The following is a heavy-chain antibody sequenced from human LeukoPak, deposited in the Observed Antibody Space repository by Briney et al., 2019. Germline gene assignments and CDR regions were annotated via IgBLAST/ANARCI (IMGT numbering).Heavy chain of an antibody. CDR2: IYY. V-gene: IGHV4-4*08. D-gene: IGHD5-24*01. J-gene: IGHJ4*02. Sequence: PSETLSLTCTVSGGSISSYYWSWIRQPPGKGLEWIGYIYYNPSLKSRVTISVDTSKNQFSLKLSSVAAADTAVYYCARDRGWQQFDFWGQGTLVTVSS. CDR3: ARDRGWQQFDF. CDR1: GGSISSYY.